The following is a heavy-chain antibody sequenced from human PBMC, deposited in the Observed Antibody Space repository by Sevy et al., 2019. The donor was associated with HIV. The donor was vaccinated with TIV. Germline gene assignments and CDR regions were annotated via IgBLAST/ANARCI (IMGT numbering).Heavy chain of an antibody. V-gene: IGHV4-39*01. J-gene: IGHJ6*02. Sequence: SETLSLTCTVSGGSISSSSYYWGWIRQPPGKGLEWMGSIYFIGRPYYNPSLKSGVTISVETSKNQFSLKLSSVTAADTAVYYCARRVDTAMVTKLYYYGMDVWGQGTTVTVSS. CDR2: IYFIGRP. CDR3: ARRVDTAMVTKLYYYGMDV. CDR1: GGSISSSSYY. D-gene: IGHD5-18*01.